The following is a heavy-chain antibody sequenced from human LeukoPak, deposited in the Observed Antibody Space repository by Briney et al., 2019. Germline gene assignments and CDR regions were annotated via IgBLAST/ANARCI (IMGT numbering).Heavy chain of an antibody. Sequence: SETLSLTCSVSGVSVNSRSFYWNWVRQPPGKGLEWLGSVYSSGNVYQSPSLQSRGAISVDASNNSSSLTLKSVTAADTAVYFCVRGAMVSKPGDFWGQGALVIVSS. D-gene: IGHD2/OR15-2a*01. CDR2: VYSSGNV. CDR1: GVSVNSRSFY. V-gene: IGHV4-39*01. CDR3: VRGAMVSKPGDF. J-gene: IGHJ4*02.